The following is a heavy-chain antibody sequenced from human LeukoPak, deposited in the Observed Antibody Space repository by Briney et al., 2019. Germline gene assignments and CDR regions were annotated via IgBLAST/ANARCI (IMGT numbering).Heavy chain of an antibody. CDR2: INHSGST. CDR3: ARRSGNFEGLQYRYYFDY. V-gene: IGHV4-61*08. Sequence: SETLSLTCSVPGGSVSSGGYYWSWIRQPPGTGLEWIGEINHSGSTNYNPSLKSRVTISVDTSKNQFSLKLSSVTAADTAVYCCARRSGNFEGLQYRYYFDYWGQGTLVTVSS. D-gene: IGHD1-7*01. J-gene: IGHJ4*02. CDR1: GGSVSSGGYY.